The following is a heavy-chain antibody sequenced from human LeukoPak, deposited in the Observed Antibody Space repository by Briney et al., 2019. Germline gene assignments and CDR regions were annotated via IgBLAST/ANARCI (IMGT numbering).Heavy chain of an antibody. Sequence: NPGGSLRLSCAASGFTFSDYYMSWIRQAPGKGLEWVSYISSSGSTIYYADSVKGRFTISRDNAKNSLYLQMNSLRVEDTAVYYCARDVVPATINQYYYYYMDVWGKGTTVTVSS. D-gene: IGHD2-2*02. CDR2: ISSSGSTI. CDR3: ARDVVPATINQYYYYYMDV. J-gene: IGHJ6*03. CDR1: GFTFSDYY. V-gene: IGHV3-11*04.